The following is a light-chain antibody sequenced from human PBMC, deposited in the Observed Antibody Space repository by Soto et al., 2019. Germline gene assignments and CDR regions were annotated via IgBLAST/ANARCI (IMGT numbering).Light chain of an antibody. CDR3: QQRSNWQ. CDR2: DAS. CDR1: QSVSSN. J-gene: IGKJ1*01. V-gene: IGKV3D-11*02. Sequence: EIVMTQSPATLSVSPGDIATLSCRASQSVSSNIAWYQQKPGQAPRLLIYDASNRATGIPARFSGSGSGTDFTLTISSLEPEDFAVYYCQQRSNWQFGQGTKVDI.